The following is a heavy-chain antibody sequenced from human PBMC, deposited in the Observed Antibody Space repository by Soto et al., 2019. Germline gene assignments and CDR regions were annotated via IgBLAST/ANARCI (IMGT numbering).Heavy chain of an antibody. J-gene: IGHJ4*02. Sequence: GSLRLSCAASGFTVSSNYMSWVRQAPGKGLEWVSVIYSGGSTYYADSVKGRFTISRDNSKNTLYLQMNSLRAEDTAVYYCAKLLSSSWYGGAPYYFDYWGQGT. CDR2: IYSGGST. CDR3: AKLLSSSWYGGAPYYFDY. D-gene: IGHD6-13*01. CDR1: GFTVSSNY. V-gene: IGHV3-66*01.